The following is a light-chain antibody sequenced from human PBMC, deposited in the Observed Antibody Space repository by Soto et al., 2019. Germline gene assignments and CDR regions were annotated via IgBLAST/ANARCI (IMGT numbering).Light chain of an antibody. CDR2: GAS. J-gene: IGKJ3*01. V-gene: IGKV1-9*01. CDR1: QGISSF. Sequence: IQLTQSPSSLSSSVGDRVTITCRASQGISSFLAWYQQKPGKAPKLLIYGASTLKSGVPARFSGSGSGTDFTLTIGRLQPEDFATYYCQQLNSFPIPFGPGTKVDIK. CDR3: QQLNSFPIP.